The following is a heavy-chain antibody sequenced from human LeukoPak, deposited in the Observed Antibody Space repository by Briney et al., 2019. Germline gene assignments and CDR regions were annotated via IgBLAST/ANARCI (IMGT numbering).Heavy chain of an antibody. CDR3: ARAGGSGWYETDY. J-gene: IGHJ4*02. CDR2: IYYSGST. D-gene: IGHD6-19*01. V-gene: IGHV4-31*03. CDR1: GGSISSGGYY. Sequence: SETLSLTCTVSGGSISSGGYYWSWIRQHPGKGLEWIGYIYYSGSTYYNPSLKSRVTISVDTSKNQFSLKLSSVTAADTAVYYCARAGGSGWYETDYWGQGTLVTVSS.